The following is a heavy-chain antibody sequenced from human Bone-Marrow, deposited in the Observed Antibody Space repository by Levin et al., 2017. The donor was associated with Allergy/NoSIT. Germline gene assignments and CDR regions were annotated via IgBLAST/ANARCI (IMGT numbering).Heavy chain of an antibody. J-gene: IGHJ6*04. CDR3: ARDHLGLMDV. V-gene: IGHV1-2*06. D-gene: IGHD3-3*02. CDR1: GYTFTGYY. CDR2: INPNSGDT. Sequence: ASVKVSCKASGYTFTGYYIHWVRQVPGLGLEWMGRINPNSGDTNYAQKFQGRVTMTRDTSISTAYMELRSLRSDDTAVYYCARDHLGLMDVWGKGTTVTVSS.